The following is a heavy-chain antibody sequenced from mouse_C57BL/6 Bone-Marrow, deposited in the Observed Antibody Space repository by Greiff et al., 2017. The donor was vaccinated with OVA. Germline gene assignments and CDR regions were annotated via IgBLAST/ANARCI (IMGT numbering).Heavy chain of an antibody. CDR1: GYTFTDYY. CDR3: ARGYYGSSYDY. CDR2: INPTTGGT. J-gene: IGHJ2*01. Sequence: VQLKQSGPELVKPGASVKISCKASGYTFTDYYMNWVKQSHGKSLEWIGDINPTTGGTSYNQKFKGKATLTVDKSSSTAYMELRSLTSEDSAVYYCARGYYGSSYDYWGQGTTLTVSS. D-gene: IGHD1-1*01. V-gene: IGHV1-26*01.